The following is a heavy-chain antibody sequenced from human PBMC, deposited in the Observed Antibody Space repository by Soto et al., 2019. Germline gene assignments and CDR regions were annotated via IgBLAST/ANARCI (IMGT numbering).Heavy chain of an antibody. V-gene: IGHV2-26*01. CDR3: ARMLAVNYYYYYVDV. D-gene: IGHD3-22*01. CDR2: ILSSDEK. J-gene: IGHJ6*03. CDR1: GFSLRNARMG. Sequence: QVTLKESGPVLVKPTETLTLTCTVSGFSLRNARMGVSWIRQPPGKALEWLAHILSSDEKSYNTSLKGRLTLSHDTSKSQVVLTMTNTDPVDTATYFCARMLAVNYYYYYVDVWGEGTTVTVSS.